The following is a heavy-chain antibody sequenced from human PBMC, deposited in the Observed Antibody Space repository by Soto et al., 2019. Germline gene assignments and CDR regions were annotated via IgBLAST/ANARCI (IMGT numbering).Heavy chain of an antibody. J-gene: IGHJ4*02. Sequence: EVQLVESGGGLVKPGGSLRLSCAATGFTFSSYSMNWVRQAPGKGLEWVSSISSSSSYIYYADSVKGRFTISRDNAKNSLYLQMNSLRAEDTAVYYCARNLKGEGGYFDYWGQGTLVTVSS. V-gene: IGHV3-21*01. CDR1: GFTFSSYS. CDR3: ARNLKGEGGYFDY. CDR2: ISSSSSYI.